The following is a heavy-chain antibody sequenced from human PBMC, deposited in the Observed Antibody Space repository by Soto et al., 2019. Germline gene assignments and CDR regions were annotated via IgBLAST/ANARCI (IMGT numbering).Heavy chain of an antibody. CDR3: AKDQGLLWFGDDNASNFDY. CDR2: ISGSGGST. CDR1: GFTFSSYA. V-gene: IGHV3-23*01. D-gene: IGHD3-10*01. J-gene: IGHJ4*02. Sequence: GGSLRLSCAASGFTFSSYAMSWVRQAPGKGLEWVSAISGSGGSTYYADSVKGRFTISRDNSKNTLYLQMNSLRAEDTAVYYCAKDQGLLWFGDDNASNFDYWGQGTLVTVSS.